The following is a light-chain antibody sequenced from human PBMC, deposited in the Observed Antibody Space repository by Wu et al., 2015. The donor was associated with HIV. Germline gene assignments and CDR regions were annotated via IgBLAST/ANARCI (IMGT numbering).Light chain of an antibody. Sequence: DIQMTQSPSTLSASVGDRVTITCRAGQSVDDWLAWYQQRPGKAPKLLIYRASTLQSGVPXRFSGSGSGTQFALTISNLQPDDFAHYYCQQYHLHSGTFGQGTKLEI. CDR3: QQYHLHSGT. CDR2: RAS. V-gene: IGKV1-5*03. CDR1: QSVDDW. J-gene: IGKJ2*01.